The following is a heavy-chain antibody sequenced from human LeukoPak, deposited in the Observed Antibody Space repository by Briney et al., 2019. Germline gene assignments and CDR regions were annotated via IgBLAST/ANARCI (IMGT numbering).Heavy chain of an antibody. CDR3: ARGHWFDP. CDR1: GFTLSTYW. CDR2: IKPDGSEK. V-gene: IGHV3-7*03. J-gene: IGHJ5*02. Sequence: PGGSLRLSCVASGFTLSTYWMSWVRQAPGKGLEWVAYIKPDGSEKSYVDSVKGRFTISRDNAKNSLYLQMNSLRAEDTAVYSCARGHWFDPWGQGTLVTVSS.